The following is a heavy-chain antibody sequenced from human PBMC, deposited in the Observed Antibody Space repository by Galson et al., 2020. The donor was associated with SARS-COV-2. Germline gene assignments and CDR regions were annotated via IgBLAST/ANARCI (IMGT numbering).Heavy chain of an antibody. Sequence: SGPTLAKPTQILTLTCTFSGFPLPTSGVGVGWIRQPPGKALEWLALIYWNDDKRYSPSLKSRLTITKDTSNNQVVLIMPNMDPVDTATYYCAHVPKQYDSSGSGDAFDIWGQGTMVTVSS. CDR1: GFPLPTSGVG. V-gene: IGHV2-5*01. CDR2: IYWNDDK. J-gene: IGHJ3*02. D-gene: IGHD3-22*01. CDR3: AHVPKQYDSSGSGDAFDI.